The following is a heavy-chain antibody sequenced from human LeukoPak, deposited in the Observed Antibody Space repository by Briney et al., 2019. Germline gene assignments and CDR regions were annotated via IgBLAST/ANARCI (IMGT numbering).Heavy chain of an antibody. CDR3: VKITSSSGGDY. J-gene: IGHJ4*02. CDR2: ISSNGGST. D-gene: IGHD6-19*01. V-gene: IGHV3-64D*09. Sequence: AGSLRLSCSASGFTFSSYAMYWVRQAPAKGQEYVSGISSNGGSTYYADSVKGRFTISRDNSKNTLYLQMSSLRDEDTAVYYCVKITSSSGGDYWGQGTLVSVSS. CDR1: GFTFSSYA.